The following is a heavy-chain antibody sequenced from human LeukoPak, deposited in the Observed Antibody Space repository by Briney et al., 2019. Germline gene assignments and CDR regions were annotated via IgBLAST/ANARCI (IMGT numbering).Heavy chain of an antibody. V-gene: IGHV4-59*01. CDR1: GGSISSYY. J-gene: IGHJ4*02. CDR2: IYYSGST. Sequence: PSETLSLTCTVSGGSISSYYWSWIRQPPGKGLEWIGYIYYSGSTNYNPSLKSRVTTSVDTSKNQFSLKLSSVTAADTAVYYCARGGLAVVATAHFDYWGQGTLVTVSS. D-gene: IGHD5-12*01. CDR3: ARGGLAVVATAHFDY.